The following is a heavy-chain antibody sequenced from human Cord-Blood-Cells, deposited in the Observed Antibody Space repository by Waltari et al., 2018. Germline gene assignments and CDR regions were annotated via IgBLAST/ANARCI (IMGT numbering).Heavy chain of an antibody. J-gene: IGHJ3*02. CDR3: ARVPRVYCSSTSCYTAFDI. V-gene: IGHV4-31*03. CDR1: GGPISSGGYY. D-gene: IGHD2-2*02. Sequence: QVQLQESGPGLVKPSQTLSLTCTFSGGPISSGGYYWTWIRPHPGKGLEWIGYIYYSGSTYYNPSLKSRVTISVDTSKNQFSLKLSSVTAADTAVYYCARVPRVYCSSTSCYTAFDIWGQGTMVTVSS. CDR2: IYYSGST.